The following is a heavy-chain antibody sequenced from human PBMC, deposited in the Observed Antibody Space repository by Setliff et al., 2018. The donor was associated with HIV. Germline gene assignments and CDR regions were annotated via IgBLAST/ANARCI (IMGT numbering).Heavy chain of an antibody. D-gene: IGHD3-10*01. V-gene: IGHV4-39*07. J-gene: IGHJ5*02. CDR3: ARRVDNSGTFPDKNWFDP. Sequence: SETLSLTCKVSGGSISSSHYYWGWIRQPPGKGLEWIGRIYNPSLKSRVTMSVDTSKNQFSLKLSSVTAADTAIYYCARRVDNSGTFPDKNWFDPWGQGRLVTVSS. CDR1: GGSISSSHYY.